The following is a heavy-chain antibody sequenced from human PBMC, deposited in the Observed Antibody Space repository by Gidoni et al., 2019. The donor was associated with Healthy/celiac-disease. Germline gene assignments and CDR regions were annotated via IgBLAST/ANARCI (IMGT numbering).Heavy chain of an antibody. CDR1: GFTFSSYS. CDR2: ISSSSSTI. Sequence: EVQLVESGGGLVQPGGSLRLSCAASGFTFSSYSMNWVRQAPGKGLEWVSYISSSSSTIYYADSVKGRFTISRDNAKNSLYLQMNSLRDEDTAVYYCARDMWFGDPSAFDIWGQGTMVTVSS. CDR3: ARDMWFGDPSAFDI. D-gene: IGHD3-10*01. J-gene: IGHJ3*02. V-gene: IGHV3-48*02.